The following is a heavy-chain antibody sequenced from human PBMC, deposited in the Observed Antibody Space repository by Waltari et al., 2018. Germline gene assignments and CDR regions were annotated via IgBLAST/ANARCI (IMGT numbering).Heavy chain of an antibody. Sequence: QVQLQESGPGLVKPSETLSLTCTVSGVSIRSYYWGWIRQPPGKGLEWIGYIYHTGNTRDHPSLESRATISLDTSENQFSLKLSSVTAADTAVYYCIRGDRILSSGNWGQGTQVTVSS. CDR1: GVSIRSYY. V-gene: IGHV4-59*01. CDR2: IYHTGNT. CDR3: IRGDRILSSGN. D-gene: IGHD3-16*02. J-gene: IGHJ4*02.